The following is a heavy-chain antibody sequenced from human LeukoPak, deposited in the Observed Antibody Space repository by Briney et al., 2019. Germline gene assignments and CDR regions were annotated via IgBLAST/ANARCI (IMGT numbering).Heavy chain of an antibody. J-gene: IGHJ4*02. CDR1: GFTFSGSA. CDR2: IRSKANSYAT. D-gene: IGHD3-22*01. V-gene: IGHV3-73*01. CDR3: TCYYDSSGYLPFDY. Sequence: GGSLRLSCAASGFTFSGSAMHWVRQASGKGLEWVGRIRSKANSYATVYAASVKGRFTISRDDSKNTAYLQMNSLKTEDTAVYYCTCYYDSSGYLPFDYWGQGTLVTVSS.